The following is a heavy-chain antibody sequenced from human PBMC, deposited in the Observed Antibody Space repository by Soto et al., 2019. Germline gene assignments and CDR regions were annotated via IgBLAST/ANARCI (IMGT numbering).Heavy chain of an antibody. CDR2: ICFGGNT. D-gene: IGHD3-10*01. J-gene: IGHJ3*02. V-gene: IGHV4-39*07. Sequence: SETLSLTCTVSGGSISTHTYCWGWIRQPPGKGLEWIGTICFGGNTYYNPSLKSRLNISLNTLYLQMNSLRAEDTAVYYCAKDRGVRGFPHAFDIWGQGTMVTVSS. CDR1: GGSISTHTYC. CDR3: AKDRGVRGFPHAFDI.